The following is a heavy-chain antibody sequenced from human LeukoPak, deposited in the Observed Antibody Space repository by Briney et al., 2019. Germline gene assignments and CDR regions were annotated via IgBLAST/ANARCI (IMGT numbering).Heavy chain of an antibody. CDR1: GGSISSYY. Sequence: PSETLSLTCTVSGGSISSYYWSWIRQPPGKRLEWIGYIYYSGSTNYNPSLKSRVTISVDTSKNQFSLKLSSVTAADTAVYYCARAAGYSSSWYWGNFDYWGQGTLVTVSS. J-gene: IGHJ4*02. CDR2: IYYSGST. D-gene: IGHD6-13*01. V-gene: IGHV4-59*01. CDR3: ARAAGYSSSWYWGNFDY.